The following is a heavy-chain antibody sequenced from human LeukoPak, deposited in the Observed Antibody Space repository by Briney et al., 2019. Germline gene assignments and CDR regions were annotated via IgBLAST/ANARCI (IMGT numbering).Heavy chain of an antibody. Sequence: SQTLSLTCTVSGGSISSGGYYWSWIRQHPGKGLEWIGYIYYSGSTYYNPSLKSRVTISVDTSKNQFSLKLSSVTAADTAVYYCARKCPLGSTGKYYFDYWGQGTLVTVSS. CDR1: GGSISSGGYY. CDR2: IYYSGST. CDR3: ARKCPLGSTGKYYFDY. V-gene: IGHV4-31*03. D-gene: IGHD5/OR15-5a*01. J-gene: IGHJ4*02.